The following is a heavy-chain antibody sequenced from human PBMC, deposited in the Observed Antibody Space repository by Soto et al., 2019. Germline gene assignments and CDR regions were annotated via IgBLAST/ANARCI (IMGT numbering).Heavy chain of an antibody. J-gene: IGHJ6*02. CDR2: IYPSDSDT. Sequence: GESLKISCKGSGYSFTSYWIGWVRQMPGKGLEWMGIIYPSDSDTRYSPSFQGQVTISADKSISTAYLQWSSLKASDTAMYYCARHVTVVVPAAIPTYYYYGMDVWGQGTTVTVSS. D-gene: IGHD2-2*02. CDR3: ARHVTVVVPAAIPTYYYYGMDV. V-gene: IGHV5-51*01. CDR1: GYSFTSYW.